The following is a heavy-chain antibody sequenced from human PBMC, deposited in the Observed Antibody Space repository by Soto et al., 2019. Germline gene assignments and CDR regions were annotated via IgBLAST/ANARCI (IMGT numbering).Heavy chain of an antibody. V-gene: IGHV4-34*01. J-gene: IGHJ6*02. CDR3: ARSHYYDSSGYYYHYYGMDV. CDR1: GGSFSGYY. CDR2: INHSGST. D-gene: IGHD3-22*01. Sequence: SETLYLTCADYGGSFSGYYWSWIRQPPGKGLEWIGEINHSGSTNYNPSLKSRVTISVDTSKNQFSLKLSSVTAADTAVYYCARSHYYDSSGYYYHYYGMDVWGQGTTVTVSS.